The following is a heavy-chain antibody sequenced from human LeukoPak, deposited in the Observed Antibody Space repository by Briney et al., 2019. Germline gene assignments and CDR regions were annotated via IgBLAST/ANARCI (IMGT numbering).Heavy chain of an antibody. D-gene: IGHD5-18*01. Sequence: SETLSLTCAVYGGSFSGYYWSWIRQPPGKGLEWIGEINHSGSTNYNPSLKSRVTISVDTSKNQFSLKLSSVTAADTAVYYCARGLRGAAMGRFDYWGQGTLVTVSS. CDR3: ARGLRGAAMGRFDY. V-gene: IGHV4-34*01. J-gene: IGHJ4*02. CDR2: INHSGST. CDR1: GGSFSGYY.